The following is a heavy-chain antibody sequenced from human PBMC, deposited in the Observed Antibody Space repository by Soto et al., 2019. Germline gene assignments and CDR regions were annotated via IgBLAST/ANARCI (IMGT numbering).Heavy chain of an antibody. CDR1: GGSISSSSYY. CDR2: IYYSGST. J-gene: IGHJ6*03. V-gene: IGHV4-39*01. Sequence: QLQLQESGPGLAKPSETLSLTCTVSGGSISSSSYYWGWIRQPPGKGLEWIGSIYYSGSTYYNPSLKSRVTISVDTSKNQFSLKLSSVTAADTAVYYCARRITIFGVVIDYYYMDVWGKGTTVTVSS. CDR3: ARRITIFGVVIDYYYMDV. D-gene: IGHD3-3*01.